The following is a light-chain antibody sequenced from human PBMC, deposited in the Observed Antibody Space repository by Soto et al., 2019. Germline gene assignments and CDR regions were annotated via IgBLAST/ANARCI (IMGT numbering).Light chain of an antibody. CDR2: EVN. J-gene: IGLJ1*01. CDR1: SSDVGGYNY. CDR3: SSYAGSSNV. V-gene: IGLV2-8*01. Sequence: ALTQPPSASGSPGQSVAISCTGTSSDVGGYNYVSWYQQHPGKAPKLMIYEVNKRPSGVPDRFSGSKSGNTASLTVSGLQAEDEADYYCSSYAGSSNVFGTGTKLTVL.